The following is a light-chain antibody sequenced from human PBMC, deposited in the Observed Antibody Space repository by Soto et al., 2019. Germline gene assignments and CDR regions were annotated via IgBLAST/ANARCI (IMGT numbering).Light chain of an antibody. CDR1: SGHSSYA. Sequence: QAVLTQSPAASASLGSSVTLTCTLSSGHSSYAIAWHQQQPEKGPRYLMKLNSDGSHSKGDGSPDRFSGSSSGAERYLTIARLRSEDEADYYCQTWGTGTVIFGGGTQLTVL. V-gene: IGLV4-69*01. CDR2: LNSDGSH. J-gene: IGLJ2*01. CDR3: QTWGTGTVI.